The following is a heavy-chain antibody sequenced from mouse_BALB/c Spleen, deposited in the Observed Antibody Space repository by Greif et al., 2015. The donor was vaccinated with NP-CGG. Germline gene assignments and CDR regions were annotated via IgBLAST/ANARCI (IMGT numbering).Heavy chain of an antibody. D-gene: IGHD1-1*01. J-gene: IGHJ2*01. CDR2: INPGSGGT. Sequence: QVQLQQSGAELVRPGTSVKVSCKASGYAFTNYLIEWVKQRPGQGLEWIGVINPGSGGTNYNEKFKGKATLTADKSSSTAYMQLSSLTSDDSAVYFCARGGYGSTLDYWGQGTTLTVSS. CDR1: GYAFTNYL. CDR3: ARGGYGSTLDY. V-gene: IGHV1-54*01.